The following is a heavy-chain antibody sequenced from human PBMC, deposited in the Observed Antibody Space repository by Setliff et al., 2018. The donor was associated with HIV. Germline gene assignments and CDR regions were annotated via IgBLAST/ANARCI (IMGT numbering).Heavy chain of an antibody. J-gene: IGHJ5*02. Sequence: ASVKVSCKASEYTFTCRKVHWVRQAPGQGLEWMGIITPRGGDANYEQKFQGRVTMTRDTSTSTVYMELSSLTYEDTAIYYCARDNVVWAKDLWGQGTLVTVSS. V-gene: IGHV1-46*01. CDR3: ARDNVVWAKDL. CDR2: ITPRGGDA. D-gene: IGHD2-8*01. CDR1: EYTFTCRK.